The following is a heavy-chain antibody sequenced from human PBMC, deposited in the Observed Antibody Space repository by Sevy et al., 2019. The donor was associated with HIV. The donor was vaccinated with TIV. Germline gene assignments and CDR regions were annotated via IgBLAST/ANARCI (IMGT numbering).Heavy chain of an antibody. CDR1: GFSLSTSGVG. D-gene: IGHD3-22*01. CDR3: AHTLRGDSSGYFRWDNWFDP. J-gene: IGHJ5*02. Sequence: SGPTLVNPTQTLTLTCTFSGFSLSTSGVGVGWIRQPPGKALEWLALIYWDDDKRYSPSLKSRLTITKDTSKNQVVLTMTNMDPVDTATYYCAHTLRGDSSGYFRWDNWFDPWGQGTLVTVSS. CDR2: IYWDDDK. V-gene: IGHV2-5*02.